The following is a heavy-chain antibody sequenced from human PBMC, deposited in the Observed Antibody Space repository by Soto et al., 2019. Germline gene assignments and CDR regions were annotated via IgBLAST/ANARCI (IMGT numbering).Heavy chain of an antibody. J-gene: IGHJ4*02. Sequence: PGGSLRLSCAASGFTFSSYAMSWVRQAPGKGLEWVSAISGSGGSTYYADSVKGRFTISRDNSKNTLYLQMNSLRAEDTAVYYCAKGRGGSYSGYFDYWGQGALVTVLL. CDR1: GFTFSSYA. D-gene: IGHD1-26*01. V-gene: IGHV3-23*01. CDR2: ISGSGGST. CDR3: AKGRGGSYSGYFDY.